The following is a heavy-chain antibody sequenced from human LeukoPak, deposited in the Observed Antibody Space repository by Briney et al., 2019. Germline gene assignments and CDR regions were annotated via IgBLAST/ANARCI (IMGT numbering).Heavy chain of an antibody. Sequence: SVRVSCKAPGVSFAGFALSWVRQAPGQGLELMGWIIPVLNVTMYAPKFQGRLILTADKSTSTAYLELSRLTSEDTATYFCLTGRIASFDFDYWGQGVPVRVSS. D-gene: IGHD3-16*02. V-gene: IGHV1-69*04. CDR3: LTGRIASFDFDY. CDR2: IIPVLNVT. CDR1: GVSFAGFA. J-gene: IGHJ4*02.